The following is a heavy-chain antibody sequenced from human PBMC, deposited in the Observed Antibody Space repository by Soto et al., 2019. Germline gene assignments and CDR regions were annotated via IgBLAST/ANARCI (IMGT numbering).Heavy chain of an antibody. CDR1: GFTFSILA. CDR2: IDYTGGTT. D-gene: IGHD6-19*01. V-gene: IGHV3-23*01. J-gene: IGHJ4*02. CDR3: AKDASRTSGWYYFDY. Sequence: GGSLRLSCAASGFTFSILAMGWVRQAPGKGLEWVSVIDYTGGTTYYTDSVKGRFIISRDNSKKMLYLQMNSLRAEDTAVYYCAKDASRTSGWYYFDYWGQGALVTVSS.